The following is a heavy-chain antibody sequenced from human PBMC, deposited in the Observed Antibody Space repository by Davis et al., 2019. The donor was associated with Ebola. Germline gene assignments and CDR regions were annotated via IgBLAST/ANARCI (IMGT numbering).Heavy chain of an antibody. D-gene: IGHD2-21*02. Sequence: GGSLRLSCVASGLSFSTYAMSWVRQAPGKGLEWITGISTGGSRKDNADSVRGRFTISRDNSKNTLYLQMNSLRVEDTARYSCARGLQCGGDCYAFFDLWGLGTLVTVSS. J-gene: IGHJ4*02. CDR3: ARGLQCGGDCYAFFDL. CDR1: GLSFSTYA. V-gene: IGHV3-23*01. CDR2: ISTGGSRK.